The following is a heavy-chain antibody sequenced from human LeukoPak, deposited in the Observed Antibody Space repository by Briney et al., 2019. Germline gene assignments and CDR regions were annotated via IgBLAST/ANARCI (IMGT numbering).Heavy chain of an antibody. CDR3: AKEGDCSSTSCYSVVDY. CDR2: INPNSGGT. V-gene: IGHV1-2*02. Sequence: ASVKVSCKASGYTFTGYYMHWVRQAPGQGLEWMGWINPNSGGTNYAQKYQGRVTMTRDTSISTAYMELSRLRSDDTAVYYCAKEGDCSSTSCYSVVDYWGQGTLVTVSS. CDR1: GYTFTGYY. D-gene: IGHD2-2*01. J-gene: IGHJ4*02.